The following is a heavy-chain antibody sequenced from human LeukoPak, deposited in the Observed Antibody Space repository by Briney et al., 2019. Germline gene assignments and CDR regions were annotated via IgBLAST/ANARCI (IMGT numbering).Heavy chain of an antibody. J-gene: IGHJ5*02. V-gene: IGHV1-2*04. Sequence: ASVKVSCKASGYTFSDYYIHWVRQAPGQGLGWMGWIDPHSGDTNYAQRFQGWVTMTRDTSISTAYMELSRLKSDDTAVYYCARERFLPSVLQYHNWFDPWGQGTLVTVSS. D-gene: IGHD4-11*01. CDR2: IDPHSGDT. CDR3: ARERFLPSVLQYHNWFDP. CDR1: GYTFSDYY.